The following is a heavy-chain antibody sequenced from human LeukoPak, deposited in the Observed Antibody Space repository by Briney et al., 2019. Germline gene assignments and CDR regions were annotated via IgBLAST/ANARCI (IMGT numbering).Heavy chain of an antibody. J-gene: IGHJ4*02. V-gene: IGHV4-59*08. Sequence: SETLSLTCTVSGGSISSYYWSWIRQPPGKGLEWIGYIYYSGSTNYNPSLKSRVTISVDTSKNQFSLKLSSVTAADTAVYYCARHVSSGSYAGFDYWGQGTLVTVS. CDR3: ARHVSSGSYAGFDY. CDR1: GGSISSYY. D-gene: IGHD1-26*01. CDR2: IYYSGST.